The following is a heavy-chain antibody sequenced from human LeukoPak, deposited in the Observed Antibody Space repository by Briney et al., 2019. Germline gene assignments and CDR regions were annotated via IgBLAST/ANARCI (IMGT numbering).Heavy chain of an antibody. CDR3: ARDSELSIVATIARLYYGMDV. CDR1: GYTFTSYG. CDR2: ISAYNGNT. J-gene: IGHJ6*02. V-gene: IGHV1-18*01. Sequence: ASVKVSCKASGYTFTSYGISWVRQAPGQGLEWMGWISAYNGNTNYAQKLQGRVTMTTDTSTSTAYMELRSPRSDDTAVYYCARDSELSIVATIARLYYGMDVWGQGTTVTVSS. D-gene: IGHD5-12*01.